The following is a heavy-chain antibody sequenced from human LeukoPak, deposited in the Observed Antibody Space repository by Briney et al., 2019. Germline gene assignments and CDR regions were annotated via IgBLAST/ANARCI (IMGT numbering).Heavy chain of an antibody. J-gene: IGHJ6*03. V-gene: IGHV3-21*01. Sequence: GGSLRLSCAASGFTFSSYSMNWVRQAPGKGLEWVSSISSSSSYIYYADSVKGRFTISRDNSKNTLYLQMNSLRAEDTAVYYCARDSPSAASSYYYYYYMDVWGKGTTVTVSS. CDR2: ISSSSSYI. CDR1: GFTFSSYS. CDR3: ARDSPSAASSYYYYYYMDV. D-gene: IGHD6-19*01.